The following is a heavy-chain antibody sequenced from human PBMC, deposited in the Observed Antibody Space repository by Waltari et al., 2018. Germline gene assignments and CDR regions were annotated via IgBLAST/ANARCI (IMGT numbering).Heavy chain of an antibody. J-gene: IGHJ6*02. V-gene: IGHV3-53*01. CDR1: GFTVSSNY. CDR3: ARASLRDGSGSYYGMDV. Sequence: EVQLVESGGGLIQPGGSLRLSCAGSGFTVSSNYSSWVRRASGKGLEWVSVIYSGGSTYYADSVKGRFTISRDNSKNTLYLQMNSLRAEDTAVYYCARASLRDGSGSYYGMDVWGQGTTVTVSS. D-gene: IGHD3-10*01. CDR2: IYSGGST.